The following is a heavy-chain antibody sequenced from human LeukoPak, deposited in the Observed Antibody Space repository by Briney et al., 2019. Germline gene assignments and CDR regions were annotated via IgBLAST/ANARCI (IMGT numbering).Heavy chain of an antibody. J-gene: IGHJ6*03. D-gene: IGHD3-3*01. Sequence: ASVKVSCKASGHTFTSYGISWVRQAPGQGLEWMGWISAYNGNTNYAQKLQGRVTMTTDTSTSTAYMELRSLRSDDTAVYYCARELRFLEWTSMDVWGKGTTVTVSS. V-gene: IGHV1-18*01. CDR3: ARELRFLEWTSMDV. CDR2: ISAYNGNT. CDR1: GHTFTSYG.